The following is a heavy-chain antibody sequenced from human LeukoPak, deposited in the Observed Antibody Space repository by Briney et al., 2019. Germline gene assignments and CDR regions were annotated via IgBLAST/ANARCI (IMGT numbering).Heavy chain of an antibody. CDR1: GGSISSSY. CDR2: IYYSGST. J-gene: IGHJ2*01. Sequence: SETLSLTCTVSGGSISSSYWSWIRQPPGKGLEWIGYIYYSGSTNYNPSLKSRVTMSVGTSKNQFSLKVTSVTAADTAVYYCARLTAYFDLWGRGTQVTVSS. CDR3: ARLTAYFDL. V-gene: IGHV4-59*08.